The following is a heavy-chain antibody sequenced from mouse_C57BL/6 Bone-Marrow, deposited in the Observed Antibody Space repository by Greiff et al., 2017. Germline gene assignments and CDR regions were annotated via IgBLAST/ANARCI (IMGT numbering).Heavy chain of an antibody. CDR3: VLLPWFAY. D-gene: IGHD1-1*01. J-gene: IGHJ3*01. Sequence: VQLKESEGGLVQPGSSMKLSCTASGFTFSDYYMAWVRQVPEKGLEWVANINYDGSSTYYLDSLKSRFIISRDNAKNILYLQMSSLKSEDTATYYCVLLPWFAYWGQGTLVTVSA. V-gene: IGHV5-16*01. CDR2: INYDGSST. CDR1: GFTFSDYY.